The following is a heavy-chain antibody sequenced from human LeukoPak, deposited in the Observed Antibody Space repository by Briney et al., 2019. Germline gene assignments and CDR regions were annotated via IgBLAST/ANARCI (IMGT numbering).Heavy chain of an antibody. CDR3: AKPTYGSGRTNWFDP. Sequence: PGGSLRLSCAASGFTFSSYGMHWVRQAPGKGLEWVAFIRYDGSNKYYADSVKGRFTISRDNSKNTPYLQMNSLRAEDTAVYYCAKPTYGSGRTNWFDPWGQGTLVTVSS. V-gene: IGHV3-30*02. CDR1: GFTFSSYG. J-gene: IGHJ5*02. D-gene: IGHD3-10*01. CDR2: IRYDGSNK.